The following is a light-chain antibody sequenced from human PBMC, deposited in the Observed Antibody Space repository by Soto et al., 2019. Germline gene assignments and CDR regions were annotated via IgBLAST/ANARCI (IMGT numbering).Light chain of an antibody. J-gene: IGKJ1*01. V-gene: IGKV3-20*01. CDR1: QSVSSSY. Sequence: EIVLTQSPGTLSLSPGERATLSCRASQSVSSSYLDWYQQKPGQAPRLLIYGASSRATGIPDRFSGSGSGTDFTLTISRLEAEDFAVYYCQHHVGFGQGTKVEIK. CDR3: QHHVG. CDR2: GAS.